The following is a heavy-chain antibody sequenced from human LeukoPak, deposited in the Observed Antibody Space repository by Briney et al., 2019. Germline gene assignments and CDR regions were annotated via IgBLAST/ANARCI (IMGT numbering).Heavy chain of an antibody. CDR1: GGSFSGYY. CDR2: INHSGST. D-gene: IGHD6-6*01. CDR3: AREAYSSSSSYYYYMDV. Sequence: SETLSLTCAVYGGSFSGYYWSWIRQPPGKGLEWIGEINHSGSTNYYPSLKSRVTISVDTSKNQFSLKLSSVTAADTAVYYCAREAYSSSSSYYYYMDVWGKGTTVTVSS. V-gene: IGHV4-34*01. J-gene: IGHJ6*03.